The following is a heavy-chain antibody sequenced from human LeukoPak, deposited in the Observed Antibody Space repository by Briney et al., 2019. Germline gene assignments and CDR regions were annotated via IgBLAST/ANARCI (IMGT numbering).Heavy chain of an antibody. V-gene: IGHV3-23*01. CDR1: GFTVSSNY. CDR3: AKGGAYYYDSSGYFSI. D-gene: IGHD3-22*01. Sequence: GGSLRLSCAASGFTVSSNYMSWVRQAPGKGLEWVSAISGSGGSTYYADSVKGRFTISRDNSKNTLYLQMNSLRAEDTAVYYCAKGGAYYYDSSGYFSIWGQGTMVTVSS. J-gene: IGHJ3*02. CDR2: ISGSGGST.